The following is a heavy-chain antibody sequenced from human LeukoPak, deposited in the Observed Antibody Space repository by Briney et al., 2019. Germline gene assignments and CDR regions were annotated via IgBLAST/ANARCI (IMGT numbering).Heavy chain of an antibody. CDR3: ARDYSGWYHFDY. V-gene: IGHV3-30*04. J-gene: IGHJ4*02. Sequence: GGSLRLSCAASGFTFSSYAMHGVRPAPGKGLEWVAVISYDGSNKYYADSVKGRFTISRDNSKKTLYLQMNSLRAEDMAVYYCARDYSGWYHFDYWGQGTLVTVSS. CDR2: ISYDGSNK. D-gene: IGHD6-19*01. CDR1: GFTFSSYA.